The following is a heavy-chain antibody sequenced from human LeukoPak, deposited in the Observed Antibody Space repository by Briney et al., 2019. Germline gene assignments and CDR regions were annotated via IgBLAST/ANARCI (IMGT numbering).Heavy chain of an antibody. CDR3: ARAIYCTTTSCLEWLDR. CDR1: GYTLTELS. CDR2: FDPEDGET. Sequence: ASVNVSCKVSGYTLTELSMHWVRQAPGKGLEWMGRFDPEDGETIYAQKFQGRVTMTEDTSTDTAYMELSSLSSEDTAFYYCARAIYCTTTSCLEWLDRWGQGTLVTVSS. J-gene: IGHJ5*02. V-gene: IGHV1-24*01. D-gene: IGHD2-2*01.